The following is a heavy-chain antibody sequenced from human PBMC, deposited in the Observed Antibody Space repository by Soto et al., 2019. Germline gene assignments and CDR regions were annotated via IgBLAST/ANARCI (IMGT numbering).Heavy chain of an antibody. J-gene: IGHJ4*02. CDR2: ISYDGSTK. V-gene: IGHV3-30*09. CDR3: ARYKYSYGHLGPDD. D-gene: IGHD5-18*01. CDR1: GFTFSGYA. Sequence: GGSLRLSCAASGFTFSGYAMHWVRQAPDKGLEWVAVISYDGSTKYYADSVKGRFAISRDNSKNTLYLQMNSLRAEDTALYYCARYKYSYGHLGPDDWGQGTLVTVSS.